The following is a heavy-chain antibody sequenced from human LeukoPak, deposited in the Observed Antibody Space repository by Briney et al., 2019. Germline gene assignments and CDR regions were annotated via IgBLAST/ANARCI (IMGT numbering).Heavy chain of an antibody. Sequence: GGSLRLSCAASGFTFSSYVMSWVRQAPGKGLEWVSVISGSGGSTYYADSVKGRFTTSRDNAKNSLYLQMNSLRAEDTAVYYCARVRAYYDSDPWGQGTLVTVSS. V-gene: IGHV3-23*01. D-gene: IGHD3-22*01. CDR3: ARVRAYYDSDP. J-gene: IGHJ5*02. CDR1: GFTFSSYV. CDR2: ISGSGGST.